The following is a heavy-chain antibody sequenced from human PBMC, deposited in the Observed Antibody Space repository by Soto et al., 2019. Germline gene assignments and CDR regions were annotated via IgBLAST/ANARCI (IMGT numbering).Heavy chain of an antibody. J-gene: IGHJ4*02. V-gene: IGHV4-38-2*02. CDR1: GDSITASYSN. Sequence: PSETLSLTCTVSGDSITASYSNWAWIRQPPGKGLEWIGTFYYSGTTYYNPSLKSRVTISVDTSKNQFSLKLSSVTAADTAVYYCARAPGNLVYYLDYWGQGTLVTVSS. CDR2: FYYSGTT. D-gene: IGHD6-6*01. CDR3: ARAPGNLVYYLDY.